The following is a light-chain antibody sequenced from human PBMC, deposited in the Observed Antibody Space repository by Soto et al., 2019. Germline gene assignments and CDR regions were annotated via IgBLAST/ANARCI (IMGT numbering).Light chain of an antibody. Sequence: DIQMTQSPSTLYASVGDRVTITCRASQNINRRLAWYQQKPGKAPNLLIYDASSLESGVPARFSGGGSGTEFTLTISSLEPEDFAVYYCQQRQYWPPITFGQGTLLEIK. CDR3: QQRQYWPPIT. V-gene: IGKV1-5*01. J-gene: IGKJ5*01. CDR1: QNINRR. CDR2: DAS.